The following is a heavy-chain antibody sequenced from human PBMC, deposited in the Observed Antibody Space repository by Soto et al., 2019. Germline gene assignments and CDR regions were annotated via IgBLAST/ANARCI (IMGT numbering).Heavy chain of an antibody. J-gene: IGHJ3*02. CDR1: GYTFTSYG. Sequence: GASVKVSCKASGYTFTSYGISWVRQAPGQGLEWMGIINPYGGSTSYAQKLQGRVTMTRDTSTSTVYMELSSLRSEDTAVYYCARDESIVVVPAAGKDAFDIWGQGTMVTVSS. CDR2: INPYGGST. V-gene: IGHV1-46*01. D-gene: IGHD2-2*01. CDR3: ARDESIVVVPAAGKDAFDI.